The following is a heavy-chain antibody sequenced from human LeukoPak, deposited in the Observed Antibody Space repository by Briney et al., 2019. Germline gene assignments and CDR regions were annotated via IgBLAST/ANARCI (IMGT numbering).Heavy chain of an antibody. V-gene: IGHV1-46*03. Sequence: ASVKVSCKASGYTFTSYGISWVRQAPGQGLEWMGIINPSGGSTSYAQKFQGRVTMTRDTSTSTVYMELSSLRSEDTAVYYCAREEWELLYSYFDYWGQGTLVTVSS. J-gene: IGHJ4*02. CDR2: INPSGGST. D-gene: IGHD1-26*01. CDR3: AREEWELLYSYFDY. CDR1: GYTFTSYG.